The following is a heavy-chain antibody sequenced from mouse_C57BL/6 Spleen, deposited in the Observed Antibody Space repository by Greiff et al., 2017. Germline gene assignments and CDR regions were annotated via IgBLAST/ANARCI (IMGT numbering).Heavy chain of an antibody. D-gene: IGHD4-1*01. CDR2: INYDGNNT. V-gene: IGHV5-16*01. Sequence: EVHLVESEGGLVQPGSSMKLSCTASGFTFSDYYMSWVRQVPEKGLEWVANINYDGNNTYYLDSLKGRFIISRDNAKNNLYLQMSSLKSEDTATYYCAREVNWDTCYFDYWGQGTTLTVSS. CDR1: GFTFSDYY. J-gene: IGHJ2*01. CDR3: AREVNWDTCYFDY.